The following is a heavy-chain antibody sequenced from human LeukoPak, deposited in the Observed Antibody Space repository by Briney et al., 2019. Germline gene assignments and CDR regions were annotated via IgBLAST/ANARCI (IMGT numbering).Heavy chain of an antibody. CDR1: GFTFSSYS. CDR3: ARDGRAYYYDSSGYSAYYYYYYMDV. J-gene: IGHJ6*03. CDR2: IKQDGSEK. V-gene: IGHV3-7*01. Sequence: GGSLRLSCAASGFTFSSYSMNWVRQAPGKGLEWVANIKQDGSEKYYVDSVKGRFTISRDNAKNSLYLQMNSLSAEDTAVYYCARDGRAYYYDSSGYSAYYYYYYMDVWGKGTTVTVSS. D-gene: IGHD3-22*01.